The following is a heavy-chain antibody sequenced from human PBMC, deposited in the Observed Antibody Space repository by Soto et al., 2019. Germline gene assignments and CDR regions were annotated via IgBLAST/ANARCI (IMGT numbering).Heavy chain of an antibody. Sequence: ESGGGLVQPGGSLRLSCAASGFTFSSYDMHWVRQATGKGLEWVSAIGTAGDTYYPGSVKGRFTISRENAKNSLYLQMNSLRAEDTAVYYCARVVVGFWYFDLWGRGTLVTVSS. J-gene: IGHJ2*01. CDR3: ARVVVGFWYFDL. D-gene: IGHD3-22*01. CDR2: IGTAGDT. V-gene: IGHV3-13*01. CDR1: GFTFSSYD.